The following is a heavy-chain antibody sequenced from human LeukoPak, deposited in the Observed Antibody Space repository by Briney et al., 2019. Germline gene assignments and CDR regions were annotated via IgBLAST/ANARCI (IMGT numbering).Heavy chain of an antibody. V-gene: IGHV1-2*02. J-gene: IGHJ4*02. D-gene: IGHD6-19*01. CDR2: INPNSGGT. CDR3: ARAYSSGWYKDY. Sequence: ASVKVSCKASGYTFTGYYKHWVRQAPGQGLEWMGWINPNSGGTNYAQKFQGRVTMTRDTSISTAYMELSRLRSDDTAVYYCARAYSSGWYKDYWGQGTLVTVSS. CDR1: GYTFTGYY.